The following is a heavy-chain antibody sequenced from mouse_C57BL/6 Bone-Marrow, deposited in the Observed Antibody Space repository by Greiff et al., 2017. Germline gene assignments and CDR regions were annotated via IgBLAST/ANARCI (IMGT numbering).Heavy chain of an antibody. Sequence: EVQGVESGGGLVQPGGSMTLSCVASGFTFSNYWMNWVRQSPEKGLEWVAQIRLKSDNYATHYAESVKGRFTISRDDSKSSVYLQMNNLRAEDTGIYYCTRDDYYAMDYWGQGTSVTVSS. J-gene: IGHJ4*01. D-gene: IGHD3-3*01. CDR2: IRLKSDNYAT. CDR3: TRDDYYAMDY. CDR1: GFTFSNYW. V-gene: IGHV6-3*01.